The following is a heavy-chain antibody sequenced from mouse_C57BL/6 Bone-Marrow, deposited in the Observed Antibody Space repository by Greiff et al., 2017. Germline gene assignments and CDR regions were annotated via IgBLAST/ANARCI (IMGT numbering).Heavy chain of an antibody. D-gene: IGHD1-1*01. CDR1: GYTFTSYW. Sequence: QVQLQQPGAELVKPGASVKLSCKASGYTFTSYWMHWVKQRPGQGLEWIGMIHPNSGSTNYNEKFKSKATLTVDKSSSTAYMQLSSLTSEDSAVYYCASPHYYGSSYGFAYWGQGTLVTVSA. J-gene: IGHJ3*01. CDR3: ASPHYYGSSYGFAY. V-gene: IGHV1-64*01. CDR2: IHPNSGST.